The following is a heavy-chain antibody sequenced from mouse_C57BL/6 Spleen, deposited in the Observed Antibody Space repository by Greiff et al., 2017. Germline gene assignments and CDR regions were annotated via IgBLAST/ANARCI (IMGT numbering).Heavy chain of an antibody. CDR1: GFNIKDYY. J-gene: IGHJ4*01. D-gene: IGHD1-1*01. V-gene: IGHV14-2*01. Sequence: VQLQQSGAELVKPGASVKLSCTASGFNIKDYYMHWVKQRTEQGLEWIGRIDPEDGETKYASKFQGKATITADTSSNTAYLQLISLTSEDTAVYYCAGVYYFGSSYVYAMDYWGQGTSVTVSS. CDR2: IDPEDGET. CDR3: AGVYYFGSSYVYAMDY.